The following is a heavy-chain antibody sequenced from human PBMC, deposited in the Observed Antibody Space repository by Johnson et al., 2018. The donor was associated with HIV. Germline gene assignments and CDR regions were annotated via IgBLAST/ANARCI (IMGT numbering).Heavy chain of an antibody. V-gene: IGHV3-11*04. J-gene: IGHJ3*02. CDR3: ASQIVVVTADDAFDI. Sequence: QVQLVESGGGLVKPGGSLRLSCAASGFTFSDYYMSWIRQAPGKGLEWVSYISSSGSTIYYADSVKGRFTISRDNAKNSLYLQMNSLRAEGTAVYYCASQIVVVTADDAFDIWGQGTMVTVSS. CDR1: GFTFSDYY. CDR2: ISSSGSTI. D-gene: IGHD2-21*02.